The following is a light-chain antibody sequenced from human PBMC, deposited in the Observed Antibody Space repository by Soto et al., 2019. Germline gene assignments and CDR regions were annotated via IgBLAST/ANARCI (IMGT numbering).Light chain of an antibody. CDR2: ANS. Sequence: QAVVTQPPSVSGAPGQRVTISCTGSSSNIGAGYDVHWYQHLPGTAPELLIYANSNRPSGVPDRFSGSKSGTSASLAITGLQAEDEADYYCQSYDSSLSAWVFGGGTKLTVL. CDR3: QSYDSSLSAWV. CDR1: SSNIGAGYD. J-gene: IGLJ3*02. V-gene: IGLV1-40*01.